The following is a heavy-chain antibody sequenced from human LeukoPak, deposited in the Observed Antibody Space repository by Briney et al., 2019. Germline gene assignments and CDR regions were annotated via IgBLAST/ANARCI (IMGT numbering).Heavy chain of an antibody. CDR2: IWYDGSNQ. J-gene: IGHJ4*01. CDR3: AREDVDTSFDY. V-gene: IGHV3-33*01. Sequence: GRSLRLSCAASGFTFNTYGMHWVRQAPGKGLEWVAVIWYDGSNQYYADSVKGRFTISRDNSKNTLYLQMNSLRAEDTAVYYCAREDVDTSFDYWGLGTLVTVSS. CDR1: GFTFNTYG. D-gene: IGHD5-18*01.